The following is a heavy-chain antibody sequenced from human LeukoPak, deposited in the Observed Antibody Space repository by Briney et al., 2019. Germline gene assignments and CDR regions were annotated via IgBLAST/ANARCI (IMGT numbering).Heavy chain of an antibody. J-gene: IGHJ4*02. CDR3: ARLRYDFVWGSYDY. D-gene: IGHD3-16*01. V-gene: IGHV3-23*01. CDR1: GFTFSSYA. CDR2: ISGSGGST. Sequence: GGSLRLSCAASGFTFSSYAMSWVRQAQGKGLEWVSAISGSGGSTYYADSVKGRFTIPRDNSKNTLYLQMNSLRAEDTAVYYCARLRYDFVWGSYDYWGQGTLVTVSS.